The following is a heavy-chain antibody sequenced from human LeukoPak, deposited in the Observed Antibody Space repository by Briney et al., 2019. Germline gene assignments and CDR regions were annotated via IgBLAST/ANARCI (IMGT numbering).Heavy chain of an antibody. V-gene: IGHV3-23*01. J-gene: IGHJ3*02. CDR1: GFTLSTYG. Sequence: PGGSLRLSCAASGFTLSTYGMSWVRQAPGKGLEWVSGISGSGGSTYYADSVKGRFTISRDNSKNTLYLQMTSLRAEDTAVYYCAERGRQQLVHGRDAFDIWGQGTMVTVSS. D-gene: IGHD6-13*01. CDR3: AERGRQQLVHGRDAFDI. CDR2: ISGSGGST.